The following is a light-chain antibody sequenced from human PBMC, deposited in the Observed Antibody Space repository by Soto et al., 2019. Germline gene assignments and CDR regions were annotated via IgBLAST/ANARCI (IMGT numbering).Light chain of an antibody. Sequence: EIVRTQSPATLSVSPGERATLSCRASQSVSSNLAWYQQKPGQAPRLLIYGASTRATGIPARFSGSGSGTEFTLTISSLQSEDFAVYYCQQYNNWPQLTFGGGTKVEIK. CDR3: QQYNNWPQLT. CDR1: QSVSSN. V-gene: IGKV3-15*01. CDR2: GAS. J-gene: IGKJ4*01.